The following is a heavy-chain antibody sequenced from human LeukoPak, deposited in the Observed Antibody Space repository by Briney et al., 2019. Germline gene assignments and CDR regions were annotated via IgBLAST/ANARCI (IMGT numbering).Heavy chain of an antibody. CDR1: GFTFSSYA. CDR3: ARGPGSGRIVKYYYYYMDV. CDR2: ISSNGGST. Sequence: GGSLRLSCAASGFTFSSYAMHWVRQAPGKGLEYVSAISSNGGSTYYANSVKGRFTISRDNSKNTLYLQMGSLRAEDMAVYYCARGPGSGRIVKYYYYYMDVWGKGTTVTVSS. J-gene: IGHJ6*03. V-gene: IGHV3-64*01. D-gene: IGHD2/OR15-2a*01.